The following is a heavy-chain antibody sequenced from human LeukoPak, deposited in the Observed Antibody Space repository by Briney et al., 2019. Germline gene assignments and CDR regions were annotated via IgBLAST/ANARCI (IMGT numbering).Heavy chain of an antibody. CDR2: IIPILGIA. CDR1: GGTFSSYA. CDR3: ARAGIVVVTAITYYFDY. V-gene: IGHV1-69*04. J-gene: IGHJ4*02. D-gene: IGHD2-21*02. Sequence: EASVKVSCKASGGTFSSYAISWVRQAPGQGLEWMGRIIPILGIANYAQKFQGRVTITADKSTSTAYMELSSLRSEDTAVYYCARAGIVVVTAITYYFDYWGQGTLVTVSS.